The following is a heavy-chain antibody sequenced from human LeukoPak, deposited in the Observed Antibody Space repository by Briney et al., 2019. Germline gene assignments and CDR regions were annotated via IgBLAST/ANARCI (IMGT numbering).Heavy chain of an antibody. J-gene: IGHJ4*02. CDR1: GFTFSSYA. Sequence: GGSLRLSCAASGFTFSSYAMSWVRQAPGKGLEWVSAISGSGGSTYYADSVKGRFTISRDNSRDTPYLQMNSLKAVDTAVYYCAKGYYDYVWGSYYFDYWGQGTLVTVSS. CDR3: AKGYYDYVWGSYYFDY. CDR2: ISGSGGST. D-gene: IGHD3-16*01. V-gene: IGHV3-23*01.